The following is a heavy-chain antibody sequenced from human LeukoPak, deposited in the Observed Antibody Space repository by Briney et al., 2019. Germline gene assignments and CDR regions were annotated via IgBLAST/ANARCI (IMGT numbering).Heavy chain of an antibody. V-gene: IGHV3-21*01. D-gene: IGHD3-9*01. CDR1: GFTFSSYS. Sequence: GGSLRLSCAASGFTFSSYSMNWVRQAPGKGLEWVSSISSSSSYIYYADSVKGRFTISRDNSKNTLYLQMNSLRAEDTAVYYCAKDLPILRYIASNWFDPWGQGTLVTVSS. J-gene: IGHJ5*02. CDR3: AKDLPILRYIASNWFDP. CDR2: ISSSSSYI.